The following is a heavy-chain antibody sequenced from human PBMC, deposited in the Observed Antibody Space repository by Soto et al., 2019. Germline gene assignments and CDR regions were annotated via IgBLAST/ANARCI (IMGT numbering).Heavy chain of an antibody. J-gene: IGHJ4*02. CDR2: IYYSGST. D-gene: IGHD1-26*01. Sequence: QLQLQESGPGLVKPSETLSLTCTVSGGSISSSSYYWGWIRQPPGKGLEWIGSIYYSGSTYYNPSLTSRVTISVDTSKNQFSLKLSSVTAADTAVYYCASAPWRSVGYYFDYWGQGTLVTVSS. CDR3: ASAPWRSVGYYFDY. CDR1: GGSISSSSYY. V-gene: IGHV4-39*01.